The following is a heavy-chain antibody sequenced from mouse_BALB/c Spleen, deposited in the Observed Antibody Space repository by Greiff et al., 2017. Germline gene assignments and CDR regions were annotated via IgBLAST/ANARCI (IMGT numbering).Heavy chain of an antibody. J-gene: IGHJ3*01. Sequence: LVEPGGSLKLSCAASGFDFSRYWMSWVRQAPGKGLEWIGEINPDSSTINYTPSLKDKFIISRDNAKNTLYLQMSKVRSEDTALYYCARPEDGYYYGFAYWGQGTLVTVSA. CDR1: GFDFSRYW. CDR3: ARPEDGYYYGFAY. CDR2: INPDSSTI. V-gene: IGHV4-1*02. D-gene: IGHD2-3*01.